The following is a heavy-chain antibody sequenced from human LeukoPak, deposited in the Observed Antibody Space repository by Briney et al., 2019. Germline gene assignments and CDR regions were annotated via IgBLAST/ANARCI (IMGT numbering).Heavy chain of an antibody. CDR2: IHYSGST. D-gene: IGHD4/OR15-4a*01. V-gene: IGHV4-59*08. CDR3: ARHRSLTRDAFDI. J-gene: IGHJ3*02. Sequence: SETLSLTCTVSGGSISSYHWSWIRQPPGKGLEWIGYIHYSGSTNYNPSLKSRVTISVDTSKNQFSLKLSSVTAADTAVYYCARHRSLTRDAFDIWGQGTMVTVSS. CDR1: GGSISSYH.